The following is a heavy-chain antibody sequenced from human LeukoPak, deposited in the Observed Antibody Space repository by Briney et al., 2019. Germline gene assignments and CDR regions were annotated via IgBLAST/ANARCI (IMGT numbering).Heavy chain of an antibody. CDR2: ISSSSSYI. J-gene: IGHJ4*02. CDR3: AREPRLPYYYDSSGFR. D-gene: IGHD3-22*01. CDR1: GFTFSSYS. Sequence: PGGSLRLSCAASGFTFSSYSMNWVRQAPGKGLEWVSSISSSSSYIYYADSVKGRFTISRDNAKNSLYLQMNSLRAEDTAVYYCAREPRLPYYYDSSGFRWGQGTLVTVSS. V-gene: IGHV3-21*01.